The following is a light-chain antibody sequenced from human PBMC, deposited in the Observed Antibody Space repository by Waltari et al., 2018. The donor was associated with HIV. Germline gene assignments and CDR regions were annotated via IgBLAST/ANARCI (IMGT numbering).Light chain of an antibody. Sequence: QSALTQPRSVSGSPGQSVTISCTGTSSDVGGYNFVSWYQQHPGKVPKLLVYGVSKRPSGVPDRFSGSISVNTASLTISGLQVQDEGDYYCCSYACGWRVFGTGTKVTVL. V-gene: IGLV2-11*01. J-gene: IGLJ1*01. CDR2: GVS. CDR1: SSDVGGYNF. CDR3: CSYACGWRV.